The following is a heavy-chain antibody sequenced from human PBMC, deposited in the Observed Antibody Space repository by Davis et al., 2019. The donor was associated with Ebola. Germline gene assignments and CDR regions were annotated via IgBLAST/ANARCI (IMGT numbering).Heavy chain of an antibody. CDR2: INHSGST. D-gene: IGHD5-24*01. V-gene: IGHV4-34*01. Sequence: PSETLSLTCAVYGGSFSGYYWSWIRQPSGKGLEWIGEINHSGSTNYNPSLKSRVTISVDTSKNQFSLKLSSVTAADTAVYYCARSHYGYNYVDYWGQGTLVTVSS. J-gene: IGHJ4*02. CDR1: GGSFSGYY. CDR3: ARSHYGYNYVDY.